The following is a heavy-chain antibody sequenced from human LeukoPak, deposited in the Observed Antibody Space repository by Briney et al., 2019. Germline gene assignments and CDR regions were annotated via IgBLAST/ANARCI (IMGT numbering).Heavy chain of an antibody. J-gene: IGHJ4*02. D-gene: IGHD2-15*01. CDR3: ARQVAGSVD. CDR1: GGSISSSSYY. Sequence: SETLSLTCTLSGGSISSSSYYWGWIRQPPGKGVEWIGSIYYSGSTYYNPSLKSRVTISVDTSKNQFSLKLSSVTAADTAVYYCARQVAGSVDWGQGTLVTVSS. V-gene: IGHV4-39*01. CDR2: IYYSGST.